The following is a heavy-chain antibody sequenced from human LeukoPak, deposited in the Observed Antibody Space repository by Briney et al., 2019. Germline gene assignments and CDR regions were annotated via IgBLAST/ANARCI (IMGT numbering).Heavy chain of an antibody. CDR1: GGSISSGGYY. CDR2: IYYSGST. CDR3: ARVGLVRGVVFDP. V-gene: IGHV4-31*03. J-gene: IGHJ5*02. D-gene: IGHD3-10*01. Sequence: SQTLSLTCTVSGGSISSGGYYWSWIRQHPGNGLEWIGYIYYSGSTYYNPSLKSRVTISVDTSKNQFSLKLSSVTAADTAVYYCARVGLVRGVVFDPWGQGTLVTVSS.